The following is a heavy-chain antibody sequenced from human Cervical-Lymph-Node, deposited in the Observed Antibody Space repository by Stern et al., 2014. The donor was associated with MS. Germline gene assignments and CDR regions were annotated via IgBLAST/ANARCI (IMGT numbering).Heavy chain of an antibody. CDR1: GFTFSSWW. CDR2: IKQDGNEK. J-gene: IGHJ4*02. V-gene: IGHV3-7*01. CDR3: ARGARVGC. Sequence: EVQLVETGGGLVQPGGSLRLSCEASGFTFSSWWMTWVRQAPGKGLEWVANIKQDGNEKDYVDSVKGRVNISRDKAKNSLYLQMNSLRTEDTAVYYCARGARVGCWGQGTLVTVSS.